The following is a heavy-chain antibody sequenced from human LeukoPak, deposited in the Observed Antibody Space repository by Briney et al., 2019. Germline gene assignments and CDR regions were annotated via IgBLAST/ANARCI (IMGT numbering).Heavy chain of an antibody. CDR2: IRFDGSNK. Sequence: GGSLRLSCAASGFTFSSYGIHWVRQAPGKGLEWVAFIRFDGSNKYYADSVKGRFTISRGNSKNTLYLQMNSLRAEDTAVYYCAKDLSTYYHDSRTPDYWGQGTLVTVSS. CDR3: AKDLSTYYHDSRTPDY. CDR1: GFTFSSYG. D-gene: IGHD3-22*01. V-gene: IGHV3-30*02. J-gene: IGHJ4*02.